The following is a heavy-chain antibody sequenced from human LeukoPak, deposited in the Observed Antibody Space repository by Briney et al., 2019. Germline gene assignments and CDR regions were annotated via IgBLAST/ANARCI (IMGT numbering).Heavy chain of an antibody. CDR2: IHYSGST. V-gene: IGHV4-59*01. J-gene: IGHJ4*02. CDR3: ARVAGDYRYYFDY. D-gene: IGHD4-17*01. CDR1: GGSISSYY. Sequence: TTSETLSLTCNVSGGSISSYYWSWIRQPPGKGPEWIGHIHYSGSTNYNPSLKSRVTISVDTSKNQFSLKLSSVTAADTAVYYCARVAGDYRYYFDYWGQGTLVTVSS.